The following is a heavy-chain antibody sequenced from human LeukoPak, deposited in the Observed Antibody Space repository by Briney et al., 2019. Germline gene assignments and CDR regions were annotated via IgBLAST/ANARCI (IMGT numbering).Heavy chain of an antibody. D-gene: IGHD1-26*01. Sequence: PGGSLRLSCAASGFTFSSYWMHWVRQAPGKGLVWVSRINSDGSSTSYADSVKGRFTISRDNAKNTLYLQMNSLGAEDTAVYYCARSPGILGTNYFDYWGQGTLVTVSS. J-gene: IGHJ4*02. V-gene: IGHV3-74*01. CDR3: ARSPGILGTNYFDY. CDR1: GFTFSSYW. CDR2: INSDGSST.